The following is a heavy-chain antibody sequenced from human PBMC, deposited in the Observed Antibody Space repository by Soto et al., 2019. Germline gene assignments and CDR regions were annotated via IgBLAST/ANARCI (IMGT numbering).Heavy chain of an antibody. D-gene: IGHD3-16*01. J-gene: IGHJ4*02. CDR1: GFTLSNYA. CDR2: VSATAGTT. CDR3: AKDRLAGGFDY. V-gene: IGHV3-23*01. Sequence: GGTLRLSCAASGFTLSNYAMSWVRQAPGKGLEWVSLVSATAGTTYYTDSVKGRFTISRDNSRNTVYLQMNSLRADDTAVYYCAKDRLAGGFDYWGQGTLVTVSS.